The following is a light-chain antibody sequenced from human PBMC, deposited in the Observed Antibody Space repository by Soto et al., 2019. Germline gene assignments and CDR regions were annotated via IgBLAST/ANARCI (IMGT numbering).Light chain of an antibody. V-gene: IGKV1-9*01. CDR1: QGISRH. J-gene: IGKJ3*01. Sequence: DIQLTQSPAILSASAGDRVTIACRASQGISRHLAWYQHKPGKAPMVLIYDTSISQTGVPARFSGSGAGTEFTLTISGLQPEDYATYYCHQHKSWPRTFGQGTKVDI. CDR2: DTS. CDR3: HQHKSWPRT.